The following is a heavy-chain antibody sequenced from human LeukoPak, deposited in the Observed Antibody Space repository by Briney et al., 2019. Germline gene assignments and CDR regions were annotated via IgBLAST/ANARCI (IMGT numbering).Heavy chain of an antibody. CDR2: IKEDGSEK. V-gene: IGHV3-7*01. CDR3: ARIRYLDY. Sequence: GGSLRLSCAASGFTFSSYSMSWVRQAPGKGLEWVANIKEDGSEKNYVDSVKGRFTISRDNAKNSLYLQMNSLRADDTAVYYCARIRYLDYWGQGILVTVSS. D-gene: IGHD3-9*01. J-gene: IGHJ4*02. CDR1: GFTFSSYS.